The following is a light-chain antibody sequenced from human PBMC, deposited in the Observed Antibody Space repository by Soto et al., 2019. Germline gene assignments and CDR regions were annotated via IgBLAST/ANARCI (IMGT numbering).Light chain of an antibody. J-gene: IGKJ2*01. V-gene: IGKV2-28*01. Sequence: DIVMTQSPLSLPVTPGEPASISCRSSQSLLHSNGYNYLDWFLQKPGQSPQLLIYLGSNRASGGPDRFSGSGSGTDFTLKISRVEAEDVGVYYCMQALQTPYTFGQGTKLEIK. CDR3: MQALQTPYT. CDR1: QSLLHSNGYNY. CDR2: LGS.